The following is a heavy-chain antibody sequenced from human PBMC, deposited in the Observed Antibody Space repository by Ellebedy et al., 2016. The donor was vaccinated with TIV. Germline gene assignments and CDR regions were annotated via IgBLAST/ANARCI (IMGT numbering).Heavy chain of an antibody. J-gene: IGHJ4*02. Sequence: AASVKVSCKASGYTFTDYYMHWMRQAPGQGLEWMGWIYPNSGDTKYAQKFQGRVTMTRNTSISTAYMELSSLRSEDTAVYYCARGWVAASDYWGQGTLVTVSS. CDR1: GYTFTDYY. V-gene: IGHV1-2*02. CDR3: ARGWVAASDY. CDR2: IYPNSGDT. D-gene: IGHD6-13*01.